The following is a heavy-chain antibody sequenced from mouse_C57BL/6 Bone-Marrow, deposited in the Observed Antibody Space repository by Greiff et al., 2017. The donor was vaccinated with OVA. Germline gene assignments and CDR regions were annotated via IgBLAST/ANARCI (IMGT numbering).Heavy chain of an antibody. CDR3: AKNGGFLDFDY. J-gene: IGHJ2*01. CDR1: GFSLTSYG. CDR2: IWRGGST. V-gene: IGHV2-5*01. Sequence: VQGVESGPGLVQPSQSLSITCTVSGFSLTSYGVHWVRQSPGKGLEWLGVIWRGGSTAYNAAFMSRLSITKDNSKSQVFFKMNSLQADDTAIYSCAKNGGFLDFDYWGQGTTLTVSS.